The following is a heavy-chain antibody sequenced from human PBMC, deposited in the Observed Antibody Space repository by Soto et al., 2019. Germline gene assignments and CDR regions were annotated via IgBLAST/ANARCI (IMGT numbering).Heavy chain of an antibody. V-gene: IGHV4-34*01. CDR3: ARGRRRITIFGVVSGPEYYFDY. CDR1: GGSFSGYY. Sequence: SETLSLTCAVYGGSFSGYYWSWIRQPPGKGLEWIGEINHSGSTNYNPSLKSRVTVSVDTSKNQFSLKLSSVTAADTAVYYCARGRRRITIFGVVSGPEYYFDYWGQGTLVTVSS. D-gene: IGHD3-3*01. CDR2: INHSGST. J-gene: IGHJ4*02.